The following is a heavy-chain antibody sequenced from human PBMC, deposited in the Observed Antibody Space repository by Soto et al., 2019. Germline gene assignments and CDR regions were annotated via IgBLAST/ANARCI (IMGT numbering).Heavy chain of an antibody. CDR3: AKSGSFGEARSIDY. V-gene: IGHV3-23*01. Sequence: DVPMLESGGGLVEPGESLRLSFAASGFTFSNYAMSWVRQAPGKGLEWVSAISGSGASTYYADSVKGRFTISRDNSKHTLYLQMNSLRADDTAEYYCAKSGSFGEARSIDYWGQGTKVTGSS. J-gene: IGHJ4*02. CDR1: GFTFSNYA. CDR2: ISGSGAST. D-gene: IGHD3-10*01.